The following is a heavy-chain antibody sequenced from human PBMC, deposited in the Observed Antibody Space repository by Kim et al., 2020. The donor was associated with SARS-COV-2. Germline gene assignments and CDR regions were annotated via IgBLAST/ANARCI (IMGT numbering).Heavy chain of an antibody. V-gene: IGHV3-23*01. Sequence: SGKGRLTISRDNSKNTLYLQRNSLRAEDTAVYYCAKRDDYVWGSQVTFDYWGQGTLVTVSS. D-gene: IGHD3-16*01. J-gene: IGHJ4*02. CDR3: AKRDDYVWGSQVTFDY.